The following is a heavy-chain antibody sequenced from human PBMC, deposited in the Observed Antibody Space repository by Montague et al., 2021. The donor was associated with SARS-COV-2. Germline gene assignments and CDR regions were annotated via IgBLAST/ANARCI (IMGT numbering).Heavy chain of an antibody. CDR2: HYYRGST. J-gene: IGHJ4*02. D-gene: IGHD6-19*01. Sequence: SETLSLTCTVSGGSISSSTYYWTWIRQPPGKGLDWNGSHYYRGSTYYNPSLKSRVFISVDTSKNQLSLTLTSVTAADTAVYYCATQEDPSGWIPGPFDFWGQGTLLSVSS. V-gene: IGHV4-39*01. CDR3: ATQEDPSGWIPGPFDF. CDR1: GGSISSSTYY.